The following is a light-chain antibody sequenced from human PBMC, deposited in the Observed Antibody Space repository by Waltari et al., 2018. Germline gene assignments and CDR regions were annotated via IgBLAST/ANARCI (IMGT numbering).Light chain of an antibody. J-gene: IGLJ2*01. CDR3: VLYMGSGTVV. CDR2: STN. V-gene: IGLV8-61*01. Sequence: QTVVTQEPSFSVSPGRTVTLTCTLSSSYVSPSYYTIWYQKHPGQAPRTLIYSTNTRSSGVPDRFSGSSLGNKAALTITGAQADDESDYYCVLYMGSGTVVFGGGTKLTVL. CDR1: SSYVSPSYY.